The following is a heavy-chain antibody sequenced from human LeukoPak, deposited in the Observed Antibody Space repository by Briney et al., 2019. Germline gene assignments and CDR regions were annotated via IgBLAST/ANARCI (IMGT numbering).Heavy chain of an antibody. CDR2: ISPDGSTT. J-gene: IGHJ3*02. Sequence: PGGSLRLSCAASGFTFSRYWMHWVRQAPGKGLMWVSRISPDGSTTLYADSVKGRFTISRDNAKNTLYLQMNSLGAEDTAVYYCARDSGRFDVFDIWGQGTMVTVSS. CDR1: GFTFSRYW. CDR3: ARDSGRFDVFDI. V-gene: IGHV3-74*03. D-gene: IGHD3-10*01.